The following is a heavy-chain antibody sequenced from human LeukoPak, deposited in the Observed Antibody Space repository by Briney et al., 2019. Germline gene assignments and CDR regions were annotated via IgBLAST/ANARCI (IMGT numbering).Heavy chain of an antibody. D-gene: IGHD3-9*01. CDR3: AKSRDDGTGYYYDY. CDR1: GFSFDDYA. Sequence: GRSLRLSCEASGFSFDDYAMHWVRHAPGKGLEWVAGISRNSYNIAYGDSLKGRFTISRDNAKKSLSLQMNSLGTEDTAFYYCAKSRDDGTGYYYDYWGQGGLVTVAS. J-gene: IGHJ4*02. CDR2: ISRNSYNI. V-gene: IGHV3-9*01.